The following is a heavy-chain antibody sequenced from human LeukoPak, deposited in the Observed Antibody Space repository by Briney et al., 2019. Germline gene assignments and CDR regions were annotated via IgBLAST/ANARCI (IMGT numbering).Heavy chain of an antibody. CDR1: GGTFSSYA. CDR2: IIPIFGTA. D-gene: IGHD1-1*01. V-gene: IGHV1-69*05. J-gene: IGHJ4*02. CDR3: ARGTPKGGQLGDY. Sequence: SVKVSCKASGGTFSSYAISWVRQAPGQGLEWTGRIIPIFGTANYAQKFQGRVTITTDESTSTAYMELSSLRSEDTAVYYCARGTPKGGQLGDYWGQGTLVTVSS.